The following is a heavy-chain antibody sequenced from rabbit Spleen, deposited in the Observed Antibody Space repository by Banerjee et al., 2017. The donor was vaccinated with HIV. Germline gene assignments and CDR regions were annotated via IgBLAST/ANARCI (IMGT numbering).Heavy chain of an antibody. CDR3: ARLFAYAGYAGYGYVTLDYFNL. J-gene: IGHJ4*01. D-gene: IGHD6-1*01. V-gene: IGHV1S40*01. CDR2: IDTGSSGFT. CDR1: GVSFTSNYY. Sequence: QSLEESGGDLVKPGASLTLTCTASGVSFTSNYYMCWVRQAPGKGLEWIACIDTGSSGFTYFASWAKGRFTISKTSSTTVTLQMTSLAAADTATYFCARLFAYAGYAGYGYVTLDYFNLWGQGTLVTVS.